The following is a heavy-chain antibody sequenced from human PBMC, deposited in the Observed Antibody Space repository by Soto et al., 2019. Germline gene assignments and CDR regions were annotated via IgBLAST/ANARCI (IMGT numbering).Heavy chain of an antibody. J-gene: IGHJ4*02. CDR2: ISGSGGST. V-gene: IGHV3-23*01. Sequence: GGSLRLSCAASGFTFSSYAMSWFRQAPGKGLEWVSAISGSGGSTYYADSVKGRFTISRDNSKNTLYLQMNSLRAEDTAVYYCAKVEKYCSSTSCYSDYWGQGTLVTVSS. CDR1: GFTFSSYA. D-gene: IGHD2-2*01. CDR3: AKVEKYCSSTSCYSDY.